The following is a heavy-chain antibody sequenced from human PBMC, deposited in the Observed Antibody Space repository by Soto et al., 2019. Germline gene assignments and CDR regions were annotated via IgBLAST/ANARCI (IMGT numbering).Heavy chain of an antibody. CDR3: ARDGNTVTDNRPSLYDYYLHGMDV. J-gene: IGHJ6*02. CDR2: IYHSEST. D-gene: IGHD4-17*01. CDR1: GYSITSGYY. V-gene: IGHV4-38-2*02. Sequence: PSETLSLTCAVSGYSITSGYYWGWIRQPPGKGLEWIGSIYHSESTYYNPSLKSRVTISVPTSKDQFSLKLNSVTAAATPLYYCARDGNTVTDNRPSLYDYYLHGMDVWGQGTTVTVSS.